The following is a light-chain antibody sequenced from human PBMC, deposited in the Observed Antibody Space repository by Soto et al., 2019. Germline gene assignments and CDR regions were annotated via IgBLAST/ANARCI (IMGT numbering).Light chain of an antibody. J-gene: IGKJ2*01. V-gene: IGKV1D-12*01. CDR3: QQTDTYPYT. Sequence: DIQTTQSPSSVSASVGDRVTITCRASQGVSASLAWYQQKAGRAPKLLIYAAATLQTGVPSRFSGSYSGTDFTLTVTSLQPEDAATYYCQQTDTYPYTFGQGTNLEIK. CDR1: QGVSAS. CDR2: AAA.